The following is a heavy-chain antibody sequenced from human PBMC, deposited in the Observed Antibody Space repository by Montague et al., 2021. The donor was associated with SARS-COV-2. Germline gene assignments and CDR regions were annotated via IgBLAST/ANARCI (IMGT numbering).Heavy chain of an antibody. V-gene: IGHV4-59*01. Sequence: ETLSLTCTVSGDSITSSFWTWVRQPPGKGLEWIGYIYYGGSTNHTPSLKSRVTISVDVSKSQFSLKLSSVTAADTAVYYCAREAFGGVIDHWGQGTLVTVSS. J-gene: IGHJ4*02. D-gene: IGHD3-16*01. CDR3: AREAFGGVIDH. CDR1: GDSITSSF. CDR2: IYYGGST.